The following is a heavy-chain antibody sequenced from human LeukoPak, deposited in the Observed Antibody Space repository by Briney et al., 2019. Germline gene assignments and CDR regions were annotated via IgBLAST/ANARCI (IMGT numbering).Heavy chain of an antibody. CDR3: AKNRGAGSHYYYHMNV. V-gene: IGHV3-11*01. J-gene: IGHJ6*03. D-gene: IGHD1-26*01. Sequence: PGGSLRLSCAASGFTLSDYYMSWIRQAPGKGLEWVSYIDSSGSTIYYADSVKGRFTISRDNSKNTLYLQLNSLRVEDTAVYYCAKNRGAGSHYYYHMNVWGKGTTVTVSS. CDR2: IDSSGSTI. CDR1: GFTLSDYY.